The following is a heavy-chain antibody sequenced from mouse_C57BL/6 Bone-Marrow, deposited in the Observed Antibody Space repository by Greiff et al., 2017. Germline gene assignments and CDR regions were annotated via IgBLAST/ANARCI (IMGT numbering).Heavy chain of an antibody. CDR1: GYTFTSYW. CDR2: IYPGSGST. D-gene: IGHD1-1*01. CDR3: ARKTTGRGYYIDY. V-gene: IGHV1-55*01. Sequence: QVQLQQPGAELVKPGASVKMSCKASGYTFTSYWITWVKQRPGQGLEWIGDIYPGSGSTNYNEKFKSKATLTVDTSSSTAYMQLSSLASEDSAVYYCARKTTGRGYYIDYWGQGTTLTVSS. J-gene: IGHJ2*01.